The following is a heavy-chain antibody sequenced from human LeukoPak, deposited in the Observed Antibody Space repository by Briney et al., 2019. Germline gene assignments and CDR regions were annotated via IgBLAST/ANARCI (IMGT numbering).Heavy chain of an antibody. Sequence: ASVKVSCKASGGTFSSYAISWVRQAPGQGLEWMGGIIPIFGTANYAQKFQGRVTITADKSTSTAYMELSSLRSEDTAVYYCARDHSEGGETTDAFDIWGQGTMVTVSS. J-gene: IGHJ3*02. CDR3: ARDHSEGGETTDAFDI. CDR1: GGTFSSYA. D-gene: IGHD2-21*01. CDR2: IIPIFGTA. V-gene: IGHV1-69*06.